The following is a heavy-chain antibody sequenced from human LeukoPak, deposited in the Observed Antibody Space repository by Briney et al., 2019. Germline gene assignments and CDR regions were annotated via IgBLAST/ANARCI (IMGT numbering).Heavy chain of an antibody. Sequence: ASVKVSCKASGYTFTSYYMHWVRQAPGQGLEWMGIINPSGGSTSYAQKFQGRVTITADESTSTVYMEMSSLRSEDTAVYYCAREGGYDYLSYWFDPWGQGTLVTVSS. CDR2: INPSGGST. D-gene: IGHD5-12*01. CDR1: GYTFTSYY. J-gene: IGHJ5*02. CDR3: AREGGYDYLSYWFDP. V-gene: IGHV1-46*01.